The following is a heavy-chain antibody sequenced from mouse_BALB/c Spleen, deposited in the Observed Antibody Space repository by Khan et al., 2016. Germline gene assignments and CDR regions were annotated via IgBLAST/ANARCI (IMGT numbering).Heavy chain of an antibody. CDR2: INTYSGES. V-gene: IGHV9-3-1*01. Sequence: QFQLVQSGPELKKPGKTVKISCKASGYTFTNYGMNWVKQAPGKGLKWMGWINTYSGESTYADDFKGRFAFSLETSANTAYLQINNLKNEDTATYFCARYRYYYGSSWYFDVWGAGTTVTVSS. J-gene: IGHJ1*01. CDR1: GYTFTNYG. CDR3: ARYRYYYGSSWYFDV. D-gene: IGHD1-1*01.